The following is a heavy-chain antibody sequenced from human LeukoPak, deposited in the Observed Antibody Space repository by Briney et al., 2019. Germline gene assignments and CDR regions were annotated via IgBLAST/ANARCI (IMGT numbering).Heavy chain of an antibody. CDR1: GFTFSSFE. D-gene: IGHD6-19*01. Sequence: GGSLRLSCAASGFTFSSFEMNWVRQAPGKGLEWVSYVSGSGTNIYYADSVKGRFTISRDNAKNSLSLQMNSLRAEDTAIYYCAREAVPGGRGDTFDIWGQGTMVTVSS. CDR3: AREAVPGGRGDTFDI. J-gene: IGHJ3*02. V-gene: IGHV3-48*03. CDR2: VSGSGTNI.